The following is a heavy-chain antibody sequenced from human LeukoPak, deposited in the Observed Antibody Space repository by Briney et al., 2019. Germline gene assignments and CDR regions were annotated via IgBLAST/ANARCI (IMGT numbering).Heavy chain of an antibody. V-gene: IGHV3-9*01. D-gene: IGHD3-10*01. CDR1: GFTFDDYA. Sequence: PGRSLRLSCAASGFTFDDYAMHWVRQAPGKGLEWVSDISWNSGSIGYADSVKGRFTISRDNAKNSLYLQMNSLRAEDTALYYCAKDRLSGSYSYYYYGMDVWGQGTTVTVSS. CDR2: ISWNSGSI. J-gene: IGHJ6*02. CDR3: AKDRLSGSYSYYYYGMDV.